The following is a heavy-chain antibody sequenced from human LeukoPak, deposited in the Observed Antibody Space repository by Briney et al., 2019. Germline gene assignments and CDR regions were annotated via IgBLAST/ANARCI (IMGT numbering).Heavy chain of an antibody. CDR3: ARDRSIIAVAGLIDY. D-gene: IGHD6-19*01. CDR2: ISYDGSNK. J-gene: IGHJ4*02. Sequence: WGSLRLSCAASGFTFSSYAMHWVRQAPGKGLEWVAVISYDGSNKYYADSVKGRFTISRDNSKNTLYLQMNSLRAEDTAVYYCARDRSIIAVAGLIDYWGQGTLVTVSS. CDR1: GFTFSSYA. V-gene: IGHV3-30*04.